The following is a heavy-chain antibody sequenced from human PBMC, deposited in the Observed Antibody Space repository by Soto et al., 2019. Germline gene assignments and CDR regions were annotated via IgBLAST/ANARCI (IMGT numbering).Heavy chain of an antibody. Sequence: GASVKVSCKASGDSFTSYSFTWVRQAPGQGLEWMGGIIPIFGTANYAQKFQGRVTITADESTSTAYMELSSLRSEDTAVYYCALSHTAMATWFIGYSCQGPLVSVSS. V-gene: IGHV1-69*13. CDR1: GDSFTSYS. CDR3: ALSHTAMATWFIGY. J-gene: IGHJ4*02. D-gene: IGHD5-18*01. CDR2: IIPIFGTA.